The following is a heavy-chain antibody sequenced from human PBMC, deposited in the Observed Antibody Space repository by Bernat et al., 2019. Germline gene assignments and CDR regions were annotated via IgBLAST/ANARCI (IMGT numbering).Heavy chain of an antibody. J-gene: IGHJ4*02. CDR3: ARGQLQDYVILALDY. D-gene: IGHD4-17*01. Sequence: QVQLVQSGAEVKKPGASVKVSCKASGYTFTGYYMHWVRQAPGQGLEWMGWINPNSGGTNYAQKFQGRVTMTRDTSISTAYMELSRLRSADTAVYYCARGQLQDYVILALDYWGQGTLVTVSS. CDR1: GYTFTGYY. V-gene: IGHV1-2*02. CDR2: INPNSGGT.